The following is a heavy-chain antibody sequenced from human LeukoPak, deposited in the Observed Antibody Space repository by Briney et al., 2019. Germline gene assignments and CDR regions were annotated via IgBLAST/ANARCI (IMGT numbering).Heavy chain of an antibody. CDR1: GFTFSSYS. D-gene: IGHD1-14*01. Sequence: SGGSLRLSCAASGFTFSSYSMNWVRQAPGKGLEWVSYISSSSSTIYYADSVKGRFTISRDNAKNSLYLQMNSLRAEDTAVYYCARVGPWVNPDYYYMDVWGKGTTVTVSS. J-gene: IGHJ6*03. CDR3: ARVGPWVNPDYYYMDV. CDR2: ISSSSSTI. V-gene: IGHV3-48*01.